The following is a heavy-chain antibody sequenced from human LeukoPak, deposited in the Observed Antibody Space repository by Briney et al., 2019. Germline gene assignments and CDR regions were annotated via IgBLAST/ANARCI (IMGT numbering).Heavy chain of an antibody. J-gene: IGHJ4*02. V-gene: IGHV4-4*07. D-gene: IGHD4-17*01. Sequence: PSETLSLTCTVSGGSISSYYWSWFRQPAGKGLQWIGRIYTSGSTNYNPSLKSRVTISVDKSKNQFSLKLSSVTAADTAVYYCGGSFTVTEEIDYWGQGTLVTVSS. CDR3: GGSFTVTEEIDY. CDR2: IYTSGST. CDR1: GGSISSYY.